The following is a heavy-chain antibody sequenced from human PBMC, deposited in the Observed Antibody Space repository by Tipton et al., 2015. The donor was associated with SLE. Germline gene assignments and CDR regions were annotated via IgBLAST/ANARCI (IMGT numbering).Heavy chain of an antibody. CDR2: ISHGGST. V-gene: IGHV4-4*02. CDR1: GGSVSSPYW. D-gene: IGHD1-26*01. J-gene: IGHJ4*02. CDR3: ATVRAGCSGSSCYLDD. Sequence: LSLTCTVSGGSVSSPYWWTWVRQPPGKTLEWIGEISHGGSTNYYNPSLKGRVTISLDKSKNQFSLKLSSVTAADTAVYYCATVRAGCSGSSCYLDDWGQGTLVTVSS.